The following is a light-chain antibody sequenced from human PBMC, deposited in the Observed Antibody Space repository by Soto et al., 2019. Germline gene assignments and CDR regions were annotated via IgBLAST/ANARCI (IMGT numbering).Light chain of an antibody. CDR1: QSISRH. CDR3: QQTYRTPQP. V-gene: IGKV1-39*01. CDR2: IAS. Sequence: DIQVTQSPASLSASVGDRVTITCRASQSISRHLNWYQQKPGKAPKLLINIASSLQSGVPSRFSGSGSGTDFTLTISNGQPEDFATYYCQQTYRTPQPFGQGTRLEI. J-gene: IGKJ5*01.